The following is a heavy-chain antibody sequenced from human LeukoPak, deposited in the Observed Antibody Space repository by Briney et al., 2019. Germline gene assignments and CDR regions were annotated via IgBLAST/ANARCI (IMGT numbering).Heavy chain of an antibody. J-gene: IGHJ6*03. CDR3: AKDRCSNGIGCYYYYMDV. Sequence: GGSLRLSCAASGFTFSSYAMHWVRQAPGKGLEWVAVISYDGSNKYYADSVKGRFNISRDSSKNILNLQMNSLRGDDTAVYYCAKDRCSNGIGCYYYYMDVWGKGTTVTIYS. CDR2: ISYDGSNK. D-gene: IGHD2-8*01. CDR1: GFTFSSYA. V-gene: IGHV3-30*04.